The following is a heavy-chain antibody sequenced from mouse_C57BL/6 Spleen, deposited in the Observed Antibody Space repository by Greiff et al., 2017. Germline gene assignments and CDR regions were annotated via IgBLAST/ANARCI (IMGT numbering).Heavy chain of an antibody. J-gene: IGHJ2*01. CDR1: GYTFTSYW. Sequence: QVQLQQPGAELVMPGASVKLSCKASGYTFTSYWMHWVKQRPGQGLAWSGEIDPSDSYTNYNQKFKGKSTFTVDKTSSTAYIQISSLTSEDSAVYYFSKREVLRNYFYYWGQGTTLTFSS. CDR3: SKREVLRNYFYY. CDR2: IDPSDSYT. V-gene: IGHV1-69*01. D-gene: IGHD1-1*01.